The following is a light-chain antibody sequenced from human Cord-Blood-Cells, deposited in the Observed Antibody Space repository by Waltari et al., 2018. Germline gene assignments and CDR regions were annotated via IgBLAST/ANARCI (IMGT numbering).Light chain of an antibody. V-gene: IGLV5-39*01. CDR3: AIWYSSNVV. CDR1: SGITVGTYR. Sequence: QPVLTQPTSLSASPGASARFTCTLRSGITVGTYRIYWSKHKPGSLSLYPLRYKPDSDKQQGSGVPSRFSGSKDASTNAGLLLISGLQSEDEADYYCAIWYSSNVVFGGGTKLTVL. CDR2: YKPDSDK. J-gene: IGLJ2*01.